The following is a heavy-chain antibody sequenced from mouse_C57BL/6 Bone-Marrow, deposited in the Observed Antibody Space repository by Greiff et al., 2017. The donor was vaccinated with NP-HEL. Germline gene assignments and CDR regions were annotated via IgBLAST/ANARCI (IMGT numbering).Heavy chain of an antibody. J-gene: IGHJ2*01. D-gene: IGHD1-1*01. CDR1: GYTFTSYG. CDR3: ARYYYGSRGGDY. Sequence: QVQLKQSGAELARPGASVKLSCKASGYTFTSYGISWVKQRTGQGLEWIGEIYPRSGNTYYNEKFKGKATLTADKSSSTAYMELRSLTSEDSAVYFCARYYYGSRGGDYWGQGTTLTVSS. V-gene: IGHV1-81*01. CDR2: IYPRSGNT.